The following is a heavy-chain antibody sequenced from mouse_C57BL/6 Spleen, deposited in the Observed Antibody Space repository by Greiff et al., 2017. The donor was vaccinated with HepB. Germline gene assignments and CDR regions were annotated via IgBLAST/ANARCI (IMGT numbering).Heavy chain of an antibody. CDR1: GYAFSSSW. CDR3: ASGSTVVAPYFDY. J-gene: IGHJ2*01. Sequence: VQLQQSGPELVKPGASVKISCKASGYAFSSSWMNWVKQRPGKGLEWIGRIYPGDGDTNYNGKFKGKATLTADKSSSTAYMQLSSLTSEDSAVYFCASGSTVVAPYFDYWGQGTTLTVSS. V-gene: IGHV1-82*01. CDR2: IYPGDGDT. D-gene: IGHD1-1*01.